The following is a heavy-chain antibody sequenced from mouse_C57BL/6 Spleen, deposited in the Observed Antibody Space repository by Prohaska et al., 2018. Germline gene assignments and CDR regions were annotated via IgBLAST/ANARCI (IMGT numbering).Heavy chain of an antibody. Sequence: EVKLVESGGGLVQPGGSLKLSCAASGFTFIDYYMYCVRQTPEKRLEWVAYISNGGGRTYYPDTVKGRFTISRDNAKNTLYLQMSRLKSEDTAMYYCARHAYWGQGTSVTVSS. CDR3: ARHAY. CDR1: GFTFIDYY. V-gene: IGHV5-12*01. CDR2: ISNGGGRT. J-gene: IGHJ4*01.